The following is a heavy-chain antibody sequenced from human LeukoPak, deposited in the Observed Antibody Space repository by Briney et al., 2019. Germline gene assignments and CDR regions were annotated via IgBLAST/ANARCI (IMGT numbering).Heavy chain of an antibody. CDR2: INPNSGGT. Sequence: ASVKVSCKASGHTFTGYYMHWVRQAPGQGLEWMGWINPNSGGTNYAQKFQGRVTMTRDTSISTAYMELSRLRSDDTAVYYCARSICSGGSCYFEVDPWGQGTLVTVSS. V-gene: IGHV1-2*02. CDR3: ARSICSGGSCYFEVDP. CDR1: GHTFTGYY. J-gene: IGHJ5*02. D-gene: IGHD2-15*01.